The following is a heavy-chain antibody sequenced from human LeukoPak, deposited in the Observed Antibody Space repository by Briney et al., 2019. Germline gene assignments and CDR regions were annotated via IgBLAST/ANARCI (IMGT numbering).Heavy chain of an antibody. Sequence: PSETLSLTCTVSGGSISSGGYYWSWIRQHPGKGLEWIGYIYYSGSTYYNPSLKSRVTISVDTSKNQFSLKLSSVTAADTAVYYCARSIAAAQYYYYGMDVWGQGTTVTVSS. CDR2: IYYSGST. J-gene: IGHJ6*02. CDR3: ARSIAAAQYYYYGMDV. CDR1: GGSISSGGYY. D-gene: IGHD6-13*01. V-gene: IGHV4-31*03.